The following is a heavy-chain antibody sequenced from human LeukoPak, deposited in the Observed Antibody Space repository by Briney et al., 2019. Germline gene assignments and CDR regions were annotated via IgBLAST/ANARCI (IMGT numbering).Heavy chain of an antibody. CDR2: IYTSGST. CDR3: ARDREDSYYYYGMDV. Sequence: SETLSLTCTVSGGSISSYYWSWIRQPAGKGLEWIGRIYTSGSTSYNPSLKGRVTMSVDTSKNQFSLKLSSVTAADTAVYYCARDREDSYYYYGMDVWGQGTTVTVSS. J-gene: IGHJ6*02. CDR1: GGSISSYY. V-gene: IGHV4-4*07.